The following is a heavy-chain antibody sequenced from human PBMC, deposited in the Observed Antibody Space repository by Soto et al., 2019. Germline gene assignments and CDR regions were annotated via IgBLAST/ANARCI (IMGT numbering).Heavy chain of an antibody. V-gene: IGHV3-30*18. CDR3: AKGYSSGHDYFDY. Sequence: QVQLVESGGGMVQPGRSLRLSCAASGFTFSSYGMHWVRQAPGKGLEWVAVISYDGSNKYYADSVKGRFTISRDNSKNTLYLQMNSLRAEDTAVYYCAKGYSSGHDYFDYWGQGTLVTVSS. CDR1: GFTFSSYG. D-gene: IGHD6-19*01. CDR2: ISYDGSNK. J-gene: IGHJ4*02.